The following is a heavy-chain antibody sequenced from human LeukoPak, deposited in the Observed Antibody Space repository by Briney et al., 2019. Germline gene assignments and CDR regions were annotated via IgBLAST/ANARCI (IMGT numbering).Heavy chain of an antibody. J-gene: IGHJ4*02. D-gene: IGHD6-13*01. V-gene: IGHV3-9*03. Sequence: PGRSLRLSCAASGFTFDDYAMHWVRQAPGKGLEWVSGISWNSGGIGYADSVKGRFTISRDNAKNSLYLQMNSLRAEDMALYYCAKDGDQQQLATGYFDYWGQGTLVTVSS. CDR3: AKDGDQQQLATGYFDY. CDR2: ISWNSGGI. CDR1: GFTFDDYA.